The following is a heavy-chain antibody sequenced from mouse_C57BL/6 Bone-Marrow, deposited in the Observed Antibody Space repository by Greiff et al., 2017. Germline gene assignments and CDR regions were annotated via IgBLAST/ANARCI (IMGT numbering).Heavy chain of an antibody. CDR2: INYDGSST. J-gene: IGHJ4*01. V-gene: IGHV5-16*01. Sequence: EVQVVESEGGLVQPGSSMKLSCTASGFTFSDYYMAWVRQVPEKGLEWVANINYDGSSTYYLDSLKSRFIISRDNAKNILYLQMSSLKSEDTATYYCAREAPMVTYYAMDYWGQGTSVTVSS. CDR3: AREAPMVTYYAMDY. D-gene: IGHD2-2*01. CDR1: GFTFSDYY.